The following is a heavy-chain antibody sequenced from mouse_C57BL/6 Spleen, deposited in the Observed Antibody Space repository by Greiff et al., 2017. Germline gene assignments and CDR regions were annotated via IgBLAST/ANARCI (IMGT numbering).Heavy chain of an antibody. J-gene: IGHJ1*03. CDR3: ARDYYGSSSWYFDV. V-gene: IGHV3-6*01. D-gene: IGHD1-1*01. CDR2: ISYDGSN. CDR1: GYSITSGYY. Sequence: EVQLQESGPGLVKPSQSLSLTCSVTGYSITSGYYWNWIRQFPGNKLEWMGYISYDGSNNYNPSLKNRISITRDTSKNQFFLKLNSVTTEDTATYYCARDYYGSSSWYFDVWGTGTTVTVSS.